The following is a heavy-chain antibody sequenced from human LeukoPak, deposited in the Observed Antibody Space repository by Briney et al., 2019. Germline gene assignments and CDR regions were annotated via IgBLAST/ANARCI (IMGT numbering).Heavy chain of an antibody. CDR2: ISWDSGGI. CDR1: GFTFDDYA. J-gene: IGHJ4*02. V-gene: IGHV3-9*01. D-gene: IGHD3-3*01. CDR3: AKGMRYDFWSGFPAFIH. Sequence: PGGSLRLSCAASGFTFDDYAMHWVRQAPGKGLEWVSGISWDSGGIGYADSVKGLFTISRDNAKNSLYLQMNSLRPEDTALYYCAKGMRYDFWSGFPAFIHWGQGTLVTVSS.